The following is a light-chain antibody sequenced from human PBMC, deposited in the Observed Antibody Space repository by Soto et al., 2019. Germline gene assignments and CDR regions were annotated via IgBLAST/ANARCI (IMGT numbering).Light chain of an antibody. CDR3: ISYTSSGTLV. CDR2: EVS. V-gene: IGLV2-14*01. J-gene: IGLJ3*02. Sequence: QSALTQPASVSGSPGQSITISCTGTSSDIGGYNYVSWYQHHPGKAPKLMIYEVSNRPSGVSNRFSGSKSGNTASLTISGLQAEDEADYYCISYTSSGTLVFGGGTKLTVL. CDR1: SSDIGGYNY.